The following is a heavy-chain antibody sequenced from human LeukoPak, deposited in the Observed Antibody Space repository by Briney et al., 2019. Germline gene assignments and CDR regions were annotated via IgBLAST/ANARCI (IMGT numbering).Heavy chain of an antibody. Sequence: ASVKVSCKTSGYTLTAYYMYWLRQAPGQGLESMGWIYPNSGATGYAQNFQGRVTMTSGTSASTIYLELSRLRSDDTAVYYCARDGVSATPDFDYWGQGTLVSVSP. D-gene: IGHD2-8*01. CDR2: IYPNSGAT. J-gene: IGHJ4*02. CDR1: GYTLTAYY. V-gene: IGHV1-2*02. CDR3: ARDGVSATPDFDY.